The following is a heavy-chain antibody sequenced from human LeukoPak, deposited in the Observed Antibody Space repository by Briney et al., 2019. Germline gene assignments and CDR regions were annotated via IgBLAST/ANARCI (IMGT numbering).Heavy chain of an antibody. CDR3: AREGTAGLVDY. J-gene: IGHJ4*02. V-gene: IGHV4-34*01. Sequence: PSETLSLTCAVYGGSFSGYYWGWIRQPPGKGLEWIGEINHSGSTNYNPSLKSRVTISVDMSKNQFSLKLSSVTAADTAVYYCAREGTAGLVDYWGQGTLVTVSS. D-gene: IGHD1-1*01. CDR2: INHSGST. CDR1: GGSFSGYY.